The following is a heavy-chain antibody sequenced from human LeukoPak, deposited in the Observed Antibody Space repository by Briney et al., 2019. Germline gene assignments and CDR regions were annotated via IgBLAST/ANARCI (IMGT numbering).Heavy chain of an antibody. D-gene: IGHD6-19*01. Sequence: ASVKVSCKASGYTFTSYGISWMRQAPGQGLEWMGWINPNSGGTNNAQKFQGRVTMTRDTSISTAYMELSRLRSDDTAVYYCARVLFYSSGNKSNRVDYWGQGTLVTVSS. V-gene: IGHV1-2*02. CDR3: ARVLFYSSGNKSNRVDY. CDR2: INPNSGGT. J-gene: IGHJ4*02. CDR1: GYTFTSYG.